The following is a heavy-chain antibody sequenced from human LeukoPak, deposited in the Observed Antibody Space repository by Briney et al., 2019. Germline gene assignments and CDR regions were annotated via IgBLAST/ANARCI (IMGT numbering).Heavy chain of an antibody. CDR2: INNDGGDT. CDR1: GFTFGSYW. CDR3: ARGNSGPDY. V-gene: IGHV3-74*01. Sequence: GGSLRLSCAASGFTFGSYWMYWVRQAPGKGLVWVSRINNDGGDTVYADSVKGRFTMSRDNAKNTLYLQMNSLRVEDTAVYCARGNSGPDYWGQGTLLTVSS. J-gene: IGHJ4*02. D-gene: IGHD6-19*01.